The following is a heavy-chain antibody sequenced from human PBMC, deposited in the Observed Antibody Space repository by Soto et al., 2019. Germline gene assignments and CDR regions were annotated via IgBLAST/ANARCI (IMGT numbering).Heavy chain of an antibody. CDR1: GFTFNSYA. Sequence: QVPLVESGGGVVQPGRSLRLSCAASGFTFNSYAMHWVRQAPGKGLEWVAVISYGGGDKYYADSVKGRFTISRDNSKNTRYLQMNSLRADGTAVYYCGRDSLFDSNTYYYIYCMDVWGQGTTVTVSS. J-gene: IGHJ6*02. CDR2: ISYGGGDK. V-gene: IGHV3-30-3*01. D-gene: IGHD3-22*01. CDR3: GRDSLFDSNTYYYIYCMDV.